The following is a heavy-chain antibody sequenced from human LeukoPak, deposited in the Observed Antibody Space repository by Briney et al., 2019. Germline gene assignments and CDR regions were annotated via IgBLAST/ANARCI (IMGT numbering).Heavy chain of an antibody. CDR3: VRRNYLSSRIDP. J-gene: IGHJ5*02. V-gene: IGHV4-61*05. CDR1: GGSISTSDYL. Sequence: SETLSHTCTVSGGSISTSDYLWAWVRQAPGKGLEWIGDFYYNGAAYYNGVTSYSPSLRSRVTISVDTSKNHFSLDLTSVTAADTAVYYCVRRNYLSSRIDPWGQGTLVTVSS. CDR2: FYYNGAA. D-gene: IGHD3-16*01.